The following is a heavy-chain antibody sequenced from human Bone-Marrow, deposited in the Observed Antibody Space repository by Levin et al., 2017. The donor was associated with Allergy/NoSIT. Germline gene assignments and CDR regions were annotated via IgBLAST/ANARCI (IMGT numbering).Heavy chain of an antibody. CDR1: GGTFSSYA. D-gene: IGHD2-2*01. J-gene: IGHJ3*02. Sequence: KISCKASGGTFSSYAISWVRQAPGQGLEWMGGIIPIFGTANYAQKFQGRVTITADESTSTAYMELSSLRSEDTAVYYCAREGGRKNCSSTSCPNSSWEQAFDIWGQGTMVTVSS. CDR3: AREGGRKNCSSTSCPNSSWEQAFDI. V-gene: IGHV1-69*01. CDR2: IIPIFGTA.